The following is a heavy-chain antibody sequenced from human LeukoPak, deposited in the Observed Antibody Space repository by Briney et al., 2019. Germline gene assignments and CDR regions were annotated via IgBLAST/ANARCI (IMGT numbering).Heavy chain of an antibody. D-gene: IGHD5-24*01. V-gene: IGHV4-59*01. CDR2: IYYSGST. CDR1: GGSIISYY. CDR3: ARLVRDGSNYRYFDY. J-gene: IGHJ4*02. Sequence: SETLSLTCTVSGGSIISYYWSWIRQPPGKGLEWIGYIYYSGSTNYNPSLKSRVTISVDTSKNQFSLKLSSVTAADTAVYYCARLVRDGSNYRYFDYWGQGTLVTVSS.